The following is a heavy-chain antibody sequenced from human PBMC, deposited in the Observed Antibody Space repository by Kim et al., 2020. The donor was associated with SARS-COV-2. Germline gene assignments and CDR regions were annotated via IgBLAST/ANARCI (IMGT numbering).Heavy chain of an antibody. CDR2: MYPGDSDT. Sequence: GESMKISCKGSGYSFTSYWIGWVRQMPGKGLEWMGIMYPGDSDTRYSPSFQGQVTISADKSISTAYLQWSSLKASDTAMYYCARHTPYYYDSSGYSVVGYYYGMDVWGQGTTVTVSS. J-gene: IGHJ6*02. CDR1: GYSFTSYW. V-gene: IGHV5-51*01. D-gene: IGHD3-22*01. CDR3: ARHTPYYYDSSGYSVVGYYYGMDV.